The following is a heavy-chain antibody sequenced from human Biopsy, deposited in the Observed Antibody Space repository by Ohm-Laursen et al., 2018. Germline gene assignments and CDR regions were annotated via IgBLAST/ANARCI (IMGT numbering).Heavy chain of an antibody. CDR2: VSYSGNT. D-gene: IGHD3-22*01. CDR1: GVSISSYF. CDR3: AAYYYDSSGYFYAFHY. V-gene: IGHV4-59*08. J-gene: IGHJ4*02. Sequence: TPSLTCTASGVSISSYFWSWIRQPLGKGLEWIGYVSYSGNTKYNPSLKSRVIISADTSKNQFSLKLSSVTAADTAMYYCAAYYYDSSGYFYAFHYWGQGTLVTVSS.